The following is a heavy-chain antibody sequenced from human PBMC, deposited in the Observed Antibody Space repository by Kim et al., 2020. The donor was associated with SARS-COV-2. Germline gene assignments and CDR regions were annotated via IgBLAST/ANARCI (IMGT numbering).Heavy chain of an antibody. D-gene: IGHD5-12*01. CDR3: ARGRGSGYDWGTYYYYYG. CDR2: INHSGST. Sequence: SETLSLTCAVYGGSFSGYYWSWIRQPPGKGLEWIGEINHSGSTNYNPSLKSRVTISVDTSKNQFSLKLSSVTAADTAVYYCARGRGSGYDWGTYYYYYG. CDR1: GGSFSGYY. V-gene: IGHV4-34*01. J-gene: IGHJ6*01.